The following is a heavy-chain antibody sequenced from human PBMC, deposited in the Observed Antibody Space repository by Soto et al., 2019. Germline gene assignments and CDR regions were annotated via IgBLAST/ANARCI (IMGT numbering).Heavy chain of an antibody. Sequence: SETLSLTCTVSGGSISSYYWSWIRQPPGKGLEWIGYIYYSGSTNYNPSLKSRVTISVDTSKNQFSLKLSSVTAADTAVYYCARERASNWFDPWGQGTLVTVSS. CDR3: ARERASNWFDP. CDR2: IYYSGST. V-gene: IGHV4-59*01. J-gene: IGHJ5*02. CDR1: GGSISSYY.